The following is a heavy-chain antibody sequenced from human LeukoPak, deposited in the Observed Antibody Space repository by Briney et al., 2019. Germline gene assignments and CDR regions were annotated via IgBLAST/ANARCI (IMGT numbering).Heavy chain of an antibody. D-gene: IGHD2-2*01. CDR2: ISYDGSNK. J-gene: IGHJ5*02. CDR3: ARDLAMTSGWFDP. Sequence: TGGSLRLSCAASGFTFSSYAMHWVRQAPGKGLEGVAVISYDGSNKYYADSVKGRFTISRDNSKNTLFLKMNSLRAEDTAVYYCARDLAMTSGWFDPWGQGTLVTVSS. V-gene: IGHV3-30-3*01. CDR1: GFTFSSYA.